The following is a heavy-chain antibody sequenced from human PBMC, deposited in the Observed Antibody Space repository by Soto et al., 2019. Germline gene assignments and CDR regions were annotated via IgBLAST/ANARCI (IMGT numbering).Heavy chain of an antibody. J-gene: IGHJ4*02. Sequence: QVQLVESGGGVVQPGRSLRLSCAASGFPFSSYGMHWVRQAPGKGLDWVAVISDDGRNKFYADSVKGRFTISRDNSKNTLYVQMNSLRAEDTAVYYCAKGYSSSWYRVPIDYWGQGTLVTVSS. V-gene: IGHV3-30*18. D-gene: IGHD6-13*01. CDR2: ISDDGRNK. CDR1: GFPFSSYG. CDR3: AKGYSSSWYRVPIDY.